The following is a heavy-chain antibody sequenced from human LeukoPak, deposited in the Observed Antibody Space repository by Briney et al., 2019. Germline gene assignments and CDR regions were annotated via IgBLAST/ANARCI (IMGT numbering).Heavy chain of an antibody. V-gene: IGHV4-34*01. CDR1: GGSFSGYY. CDR2: INHSGST. Sequence: SETLSLTCAVYGGSFSGYYWSWIRQPPGKGLEWIGEINHSGSTNYNPSLKSRVTISVDTSKNQFSLKLSSVTAADTAVYYCARVNTMRFQHWGQGTLVTVSS. CDR3: ARVNTMRFQH. D-gene: IGHD3-10*01. J-gene: IGHJ1*01.